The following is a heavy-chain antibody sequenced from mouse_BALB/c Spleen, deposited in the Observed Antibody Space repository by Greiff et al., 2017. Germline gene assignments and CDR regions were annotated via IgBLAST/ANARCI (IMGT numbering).Heavy chain of an antibody. CDR1: GFTFSSYA. J-gene: IGHJ4*01. CDR3: ARDPHYYAMDY. Sequence: EVKVVESGGGLVKPGGSLKLSCAASGFTFSSYAMSWVRQSPEKRLEWVAEISSGGSYTYYPDTVTGRFTISRDNAKNTLYLEMSSLRSEDTAMYYCARDPHYYAMDYWGQGTSVTVSS. CDR2: ISSGGSYT. V-gene: IGHV5-9-4*01.